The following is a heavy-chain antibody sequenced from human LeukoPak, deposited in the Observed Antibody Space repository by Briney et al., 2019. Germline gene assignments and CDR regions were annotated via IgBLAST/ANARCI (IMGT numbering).Heavy chain of an antibody. CDR3: ARDEGVSFDY. J-gene: IGHJ4*02. Sequence: PSETLSLTCTVSGGSVSSGSYYGSWIRQPPGKGLEWIGYIYYSGSTNYNPSLKSRVTISVDTSKNQFSLKLSSVTAADTAVYYCARDEGVSFDYWGQGTLVTVSS. V-gene: IGHV4-61*01. CDR1: GGSVSSGSYY. CDR2: IYYSGST.